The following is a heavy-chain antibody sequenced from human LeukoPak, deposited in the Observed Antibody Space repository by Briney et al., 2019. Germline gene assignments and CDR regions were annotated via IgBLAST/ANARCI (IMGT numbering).Heavy chain of an antibody. Sequence: SETLSLTCTVSGGSISNYSWSWIRQPAGKGLEWIGRMYTSGSTNFNPSLKSRVTMSVDTSKNQFSLKLSSVTAADTAVYYCAGIVGPRHDAFDIWGQGTMVTVSS. V-gene: IGHV4-4*07. CDR1: GGSISNYS. CDR3: AGIVGPRHDAFDI. CDR2: MYTSGST. J-gene: IGHJ3*02. D-gene: IGHD1-26*01.